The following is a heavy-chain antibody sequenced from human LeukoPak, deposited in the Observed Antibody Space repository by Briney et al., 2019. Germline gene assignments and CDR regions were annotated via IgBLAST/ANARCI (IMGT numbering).Heavy chain of an antibody. J-gene: IGHJ4*02. Sequence: ASVKVSCKASGYTFTSYGISWVRQAPGQGLEWMGWISAYNGNTNYDQKLQGRVTMTTDTSTSTAYMELRSLRSDDTAVYYCARADRNSYYYDSSGYYPDYWGQGTLVTVSS. CDR2: ISAYNGNT. V-gene: IGHV1-18*01. CDR3: ARADRNSYYYDSSGYYPDY. D-gene: IGHD3-22*01. CDR1: GYTFTSYG.